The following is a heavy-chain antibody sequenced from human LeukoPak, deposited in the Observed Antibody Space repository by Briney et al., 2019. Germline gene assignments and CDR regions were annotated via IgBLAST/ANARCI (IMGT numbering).Heavy chain of an antibody. J-gene: IGHJ6*03. D-gene: IGHD4-17*01. CDR1: GFTFSSYA. CDR3: ARDPYNGAYGDNYYYYMDV. Sequence: GGSLRLSCAASGFTFSSYAMNWVRQAPGKGLEWVSSISTSSIYIYYADSVKGRFTISRDNAKNSLYLQMNSLTAEDTAVYYCARDPYNGAYGDNYYYYMDVWGKGTTVTIS. V-gene: IGHV3-21*06. CDR2: ISTSSIYI.